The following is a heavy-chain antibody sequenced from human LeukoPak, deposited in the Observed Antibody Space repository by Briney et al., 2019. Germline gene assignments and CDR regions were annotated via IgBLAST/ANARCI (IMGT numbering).Heavy chain of an antibody. Sequence: PSETLSLTCAVSGGSINSSNWWSWVRQPPGKGLEWIGEIYHSGSTNYNPSLKSRVTISVDKSKNQFSLKLNSVTAADTAVYYCAGGGPDYYYGMDVWGQGTTVTVSS. CDR2: IYHSGST. V-gene: IGHV4-4*02. J-gene: IGHJ6*02. D-gene: IGHD3-16*01. CDR1: GGSINSSNW. CDR3: AGGGPDYYYGMDV.